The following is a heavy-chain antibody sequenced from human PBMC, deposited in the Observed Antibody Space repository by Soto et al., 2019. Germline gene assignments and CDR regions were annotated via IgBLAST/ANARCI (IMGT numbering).Heavy chain of an antibody. Sequence: VQLVESGGGVVQPGRSLRLSCAASGFTFSDYAMHWVRQAPGKGLEWVAVVSHDGRNTHYADSVKGRLTIPRDSSKNTASLEMTSLRAEDTAVYYCAKGGRQWLVTSDFNYWGQGALVTVSS. CDR1: GFTFSDYA. D-gene: IGHD6-19*01. CDR2: VSHDGRNT. CDR3: AKGGRQWLVTSDFNY. J-gene: IGHJ4*02. V-gene: IGHV3-30*18.